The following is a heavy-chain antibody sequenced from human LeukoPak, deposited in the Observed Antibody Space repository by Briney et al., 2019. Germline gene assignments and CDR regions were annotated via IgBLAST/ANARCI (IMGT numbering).Heavy chain of an antibody. CDR2: INPGDSDN. J-gene: IGHJ4*02. Sequence: SGESLSISCTGSGYSLTSYWIGWQCQMAGKGLDWLGIINPGDSDNRYTPSFQGNITISADKSITTAYLQWSSLKASDTSMYYCARYGVRGYRFDYDYWGQGILVTVSS. V-gene: IGHV5-51*01. CDR3: ARYGVRGYRFDYDY. D-gene: IGHD5-18*01. CDR1: GYSLTSYW.